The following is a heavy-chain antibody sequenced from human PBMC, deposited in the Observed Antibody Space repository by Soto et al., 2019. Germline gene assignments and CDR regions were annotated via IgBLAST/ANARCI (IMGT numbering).Heavy chain of an antibody. D-gene: IGHD6-19*01. CDR1: GGSISSYY. CDR3: AWGPGYSSGWSFLDY. V-gene: IGHV4-59*01. Sequence: ASETLSLTCTVSGGSISSYYWSWIRQPPGKGLEWIGYIYYSGSTNYNPSLKSRVTISVDTSKNQFSLKLSSVTAADTAVYYCAWGPGYSSGWSFLDYWAQGNLVTVSS. CDR2: IYYSGST. J-gene: IGHJ4*02.